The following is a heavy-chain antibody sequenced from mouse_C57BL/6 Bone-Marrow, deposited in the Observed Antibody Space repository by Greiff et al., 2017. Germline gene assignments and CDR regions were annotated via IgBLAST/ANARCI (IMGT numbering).Heavy chain of an antibody. Sequence: EVHLVESEGGLVKPGSSVKLSCTASGFTFSDYYMAWVRQVPEKSLEWVAYINHDGSSTNYMDSLKSRFIISRDNAKNMLYLQLSSLNSEDSASYYCARCEYYGSAWFAYWGQGTLVTVSA. J-gene: IGHJ3*01. CDR1: GFTFSDYY. V-gene: IGHV5-16*01. CDR3: ARCEYYGSAWFAY. CDR2: INHDGSST. D-gene: IGHD1-1*01.